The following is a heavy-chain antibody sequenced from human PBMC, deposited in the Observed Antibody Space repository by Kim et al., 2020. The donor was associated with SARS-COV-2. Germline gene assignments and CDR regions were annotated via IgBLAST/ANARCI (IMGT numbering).Heavy chain of an antibody. D-gene: IGHD3-10*01. J-gene: IGHJ4*02. CDR2: ISYDGSNK. CDR3: ARGTVLLLWFGESYFDY. Sequence: GGSLRLSCAAPGFTFSSYAMHWVRQAPGKGLEWVAVISYDGSNKYYADSVKGRFTISRDNSKNTLYLQMNSLRAEDTAVYYCARGTVLLLWFGESYFDYWGQGTLVTVSS. CDR1: GFTFSSYA. V-gene: IGHV3-30*04.